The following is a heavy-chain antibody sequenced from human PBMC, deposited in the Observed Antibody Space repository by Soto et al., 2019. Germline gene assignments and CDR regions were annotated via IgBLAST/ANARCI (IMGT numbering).Heavy chain of an antibody. CDR1: GFTFSSYD. CDR2: ISSHGGTT. CDR3: VRRVSGNYDY. V-gene: IGHV3-64*01. Sequence: EVQLEESGGDMVQPGGSLRLSFVASGFTFSSYDMHWVRQAPGKGLASVSSISSHGGTTYYGNSVKGRFTISRDNSKNTLYLQMGSLSAEDMAVYYCVRRVSGNYDYWGQGTGVTVSS. J-gene: IGHJ4*02. D-gene: IGHD1-7*01.